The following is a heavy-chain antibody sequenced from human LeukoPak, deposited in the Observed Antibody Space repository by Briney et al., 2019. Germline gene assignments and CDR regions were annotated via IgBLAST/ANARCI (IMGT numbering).Heavy chain of an antibody. D-gene: IGHD6-19*01. Sequence: GGSLRLSCAASGFTFTNYWMSWVRQAPGKGLELVANIKQDRSEKYYVDSVKGRFTISRDNAKNSVYLQMNSLRAEDTAVYYCAREPKQWLTPIDYWGQGTLVTVSS. CDR1: GFTFTNYW. CDR2: IKQDRSEK. V-gene: IGHV3-7*01. J-gene: IGHJ4*02. CDR3: AREPKQWLTPIDY.